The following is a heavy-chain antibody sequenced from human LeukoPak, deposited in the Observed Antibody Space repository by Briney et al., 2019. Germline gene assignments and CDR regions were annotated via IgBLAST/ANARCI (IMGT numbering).Heavy chain of an antibody. CDR3: AKARPVYGDLYYFDY. D-gene: IGHD4-17*01. CDR1: GFTFDDYA. J-gene: IGHJ4*02. CDR2: ISWNSGSI. Sequence: GGSLRLSCAASGFTFDDYAMHWVRQAPGKGLEWVSGISWNSGSIGYADSVKGRFTIPRDNAKNSLYLQMNSLRAEDTALYYYAKARPVYGDLYYFDYWGQGTLVTVSS. V-gene: IGHV3-9*01.